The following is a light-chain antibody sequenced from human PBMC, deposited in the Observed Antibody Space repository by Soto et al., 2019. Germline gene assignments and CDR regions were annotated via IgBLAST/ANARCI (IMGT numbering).Light chain of an antibody. V-gene: IGKV1-5*01. J-gene: IGKJ5*01. CDR3: QQYDSYWT. Sequence: DIQMTQSPSTLSASVGDRVTITCRASQSISSWLAWYQQKPGKAPKLLIYDASSLESGVPPRFSGSGSGTDFTLTISGLQPDDFATYYCQQYDSYWTFGQGTRLETK. CDR1: QSISSW. CDR2: DAS.